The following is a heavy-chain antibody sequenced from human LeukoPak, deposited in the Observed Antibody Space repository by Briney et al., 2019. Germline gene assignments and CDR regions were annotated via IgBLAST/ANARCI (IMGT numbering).Heavy chain of an antibody. CDR1: GLTFNNYA. Sequence: GGSLRLSCAVSGLTFNNYAMSWVRQAPGKGLEWVSAISKSGDHTYYAASAKGRFTIYRDNSKNTQYLQMNSLRAEDTAVYYCATSWGPDTSAFRWGRDGMDVWGQGTMVIVS. CDR2: ISKSGDHT. V-gene: IGHV3-23*01. D-gene: IGHD3-16*01. J-gene: IGHJ6*02. CDR3: ATSWGPDTSAFRWGRDGMDV.